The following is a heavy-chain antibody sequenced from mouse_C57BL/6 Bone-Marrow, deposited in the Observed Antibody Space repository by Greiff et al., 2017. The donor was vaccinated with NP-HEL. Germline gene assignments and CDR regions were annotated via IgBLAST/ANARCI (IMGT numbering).Heavy chain of an antibody. Sequence: VQLQQPGAELVKPGASVKMSCKASGYTFTSYWITWVKQRPGQGLEWIGDIYPGSGSTNYNEKFKSKATLTVDTSSSTAYMQLSSLTSEDSAVYYCARFHDYDSYYFDYWGQGTTLTVSS. V-gene: IGHV1-55*01. CDR1: GYTFTSYW. CDR2: IYPGSGST. D-gene: IGHD2-4*01. CDR3: ARFHDYDSYYFDY. J-gene: IGHJ2*01.